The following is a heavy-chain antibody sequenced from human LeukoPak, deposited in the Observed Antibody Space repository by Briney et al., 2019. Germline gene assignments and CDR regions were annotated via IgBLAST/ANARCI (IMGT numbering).Heavy chain of an antibody. Sequence: SETLSLTCTASGGSISSSSYYWGWIRQPPGKGLEWIGSIYYSGSTYYNPSLKSRVTISVDTSKNQFSLKLSSVTAADTAVYYCARHFNWFDPWGQGTLVTVTS. CDR3: ARHFNWFDP. J-gene: IGHJ5*02. CDR2: IYYSGST. CDR1: GGSISSSSYY. V-gene: IGHV4-39*01.